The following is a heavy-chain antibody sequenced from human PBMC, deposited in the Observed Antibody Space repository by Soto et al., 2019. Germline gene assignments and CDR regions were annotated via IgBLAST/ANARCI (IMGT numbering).Heavy chain of an antibody. D-gene: IGHD6-6*01. CDR2: ISASNGNT. J-gene: IGHJ4*02. CDR1: AYTFSGCG. V-gene: IGHV1-18*04. CDR3: SRDEGQAARWAAAEY. Sequence: ASVQVSCKAAAYTFSGCGISWVGQDPGQGLERKPWISASNGNTNYGQKLQGRVTMTTDTATSTAYRELRSLRSDDTSVKYISRDEGQAARWAAAEYWGQGTLVTVSS.